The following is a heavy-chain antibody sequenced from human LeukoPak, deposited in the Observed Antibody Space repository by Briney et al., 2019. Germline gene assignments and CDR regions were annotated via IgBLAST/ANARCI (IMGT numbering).Heavy chain of an antibody. V-gene: IGHV4-34*01. CDR2: IYESGST. CDR1: GESLNSYY. CDR3: ARGAWATRLGS. Sequence: PPETLSLTCAVYGESLNSYYWSWIRQPPGKGLEGIGEIYESGSTEYNPSLKSRVTISMVPSKQQFSLSLTSVTAADTAVYYCARGAWATRLGSWGLGTPVIVSS. D-gene: IGHD2-15*01. J-gene: IGHJ4*02.